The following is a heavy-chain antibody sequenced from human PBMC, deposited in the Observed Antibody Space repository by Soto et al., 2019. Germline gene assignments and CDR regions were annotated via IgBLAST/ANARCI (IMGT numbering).Heavy chain of an antibody. V-gene: IGHV5-51*03. J-gene: IGHJ6*03. CDR1: GYSFTSYW. D-gene: IGHD2-15*01. Sequence: EVQLVQSGAEVKKPGESLKISCKGSGYSFTSYWIGWLRQMPGKGLEWMGIIYPGDSDTRYSPSFQGQVTISADKSISTAYLQWSSLKASDTAMYYCARLAATHYYYYYYMDVWGKGTTVTVSS. CDR2: IYPGDSDT. CDR3: ARLAATHYYYYYYMDV.